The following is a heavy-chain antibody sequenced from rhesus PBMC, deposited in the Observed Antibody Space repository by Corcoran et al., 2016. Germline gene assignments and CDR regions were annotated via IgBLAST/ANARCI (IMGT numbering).Heavy chain of an antibody. J-gene: IGHJ4*01. CDR2: IHASAGST. Sequence: QVQLQESGPAVVKPSETLSLTCAVSGASITSSNWWSWIRQSPGKGLERIGGIHASAGSTEYNPSLMSRVAISRDTSKNQFSLSLGSVTAADTAVYYCAIGVAAAGTGVGYWGQGVLVTVSS. V-gene: IGHV4-93*01. D-gene: IGHD6-31*01. CDR1: GASITSSNW. CDR3: AIGVAAAGTGVGY.